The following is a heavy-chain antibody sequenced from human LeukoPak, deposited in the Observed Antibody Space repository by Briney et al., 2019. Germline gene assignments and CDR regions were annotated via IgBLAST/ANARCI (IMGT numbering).Heavy chain of an antibody. CDR3: ARGYSGSYMDY. D-gene: IGHD1-26*01. CDR1: GFTFSSYE. Sequence: RGSLRLSCAASGFTFSSYEMNWVRQAPGKGLEWVSYISSSGSTIYYADSVKGRFTISRDNAKNSLYLQMNSLRAEDTAVYYCARGYSGSYMDYWGQGTLVTVSS. J-gene: IGHJ4*02. CDR2: ISSSGSTI. V-gene: IGHV3-48*03.